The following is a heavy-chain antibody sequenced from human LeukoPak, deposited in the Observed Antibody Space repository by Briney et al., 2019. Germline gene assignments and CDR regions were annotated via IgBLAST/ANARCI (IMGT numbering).Heavy chain of an antibody. CDR1: GGSISSYY. CDR3: ARGRSYGGGD. J-gene: IGHJ4*02. Sequence: SETLSLTCTVSGGSISSYYWSWIRQPPGKGLEWIGYIYYSGSTYYNPSLKSRVTISVDSSKNQFSLKLSSVTVADTAVYYCARGRSYGGGDWGQGTLVTVSS. V-gene: IGHV4-59*12. CDR2: IYYSGST. D-gene: IGHD4-17*01.